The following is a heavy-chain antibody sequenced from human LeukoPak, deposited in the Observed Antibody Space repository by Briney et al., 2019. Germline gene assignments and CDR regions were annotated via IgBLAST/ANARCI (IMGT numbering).Heavy chain of an antibody. CDR2: IYYSGST. D-gene: IGHD3-16*01. CDR3: AGGSVYDYVWGSYIGAFDI. CDR1: GGSISSYY. V-gene: IGHV4-59*12. Sequence: SETLSLTCTVSGGSISSYYWSWIRQPPGKGLEWIGYIYYSGSTNYNPSLKSRVTISVDTSKNQFYLKLSSVTAADTAVYYCAGGSVYDYVWGSYIGAFDIWGQGTMVTVSS. J-gene: IGHJ3*02.